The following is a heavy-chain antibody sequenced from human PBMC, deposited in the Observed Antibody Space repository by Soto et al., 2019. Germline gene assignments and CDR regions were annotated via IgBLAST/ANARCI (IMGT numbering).Heavy chain of an antibody. D-gene: IGHD3-22*01. CDR3: ARLPYYYDSSGYYSDYYYYGMDV. CDR1: GDSVSSNSAA. CDR2: TYYRSKWYN. Sequence: SQTLSLTCAISGDSVSSNSAAWNWIRQSPSRGLEWLGRTYYRSKWYNDYAVSVKSRITINPDTSKNQFSLQLNSVTPEDTAVYYCARLPYYYDSSGYYSDYYYYGMDVWGQGXTVTVS. J-gene: IGHJ6*02. V-gene: IGHV6-1*01.